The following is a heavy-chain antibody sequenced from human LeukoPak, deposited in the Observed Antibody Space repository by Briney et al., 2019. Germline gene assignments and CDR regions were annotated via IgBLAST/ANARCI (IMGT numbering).Heavy chain of an antibody. CDR2: IKQDGSEK. CDR1: GFTFSNYW. Sequence: GGSLRLSRAASGFTFSNYWLNWVRQAPGKGLEWVANIKQDGSEKYYVDSVKGRFTISRDNAKNSLFLQMNSLRAEDTAVYYCARALMGGGALDYWGQGTLFTVSS. D-gene: IGHD3-10*01. CDR3: ARALMGGGALDY. V-gene: IGHV3-7*03. J-gene: IGHJ4*02.